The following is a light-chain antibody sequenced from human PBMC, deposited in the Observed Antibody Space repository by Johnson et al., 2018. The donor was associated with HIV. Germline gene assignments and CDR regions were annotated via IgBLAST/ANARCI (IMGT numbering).Light chain of an antibody. CDR1: SSNIGTNY. CDR2: ENN. V-gene: IGLV1-51*02. J-gene: IGLJ1*01. CDR3: GTWDSSLRVGF. Sequence: QSVLTQPPSVSAAPGQKVTISCSGSSSNIGTNYVSWYQQLPGTAPKLLMFENNQRPSGIPDRFSGSKSGTSATLGITGLQTGDEADYYCGTWDSSLRVGFFGTGTKVTVL.